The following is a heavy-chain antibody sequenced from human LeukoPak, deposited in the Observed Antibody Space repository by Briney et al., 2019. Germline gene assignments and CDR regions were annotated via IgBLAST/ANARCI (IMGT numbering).Heavy chain of an antibody. CDR3: ARLGPMGLTHYFDY. V-gene: IGHV5-51*01. Sequence: GESLKISCQGSGYNFIRYWIGWVRQMPGKGLEWMGIIYPGDSDIRYSPSFQGQVTISADKSISTAYLQWSSLKASDTAMYYCARLGPMGLTHYFDYWGQGTLVTVSS. CDR1: GYNFIRYW. D-gene: IGHD1-26*01. J-gene: IGHJ4*02. CDR2: IYPGDSDI.